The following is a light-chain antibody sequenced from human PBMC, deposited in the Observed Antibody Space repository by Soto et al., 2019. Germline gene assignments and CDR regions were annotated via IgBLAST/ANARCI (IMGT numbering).Light chain of an antibody. CDR3: QVWDSSSDHPV. J-gene: IGLJ2*01. Sequence: SYELTQPPSVSVAPGTTARLTCGGNNIGSKSVHWYQQTPGQAPVLVIYYDSARPSGIPERFSGANSGNTATLTISRVEAGDEADYYWQVWDSSSDHPVFGGGTKLTVL. V-gene: IGLV3-21*04. CDR2: YDS. CDR1: NIGSKS.